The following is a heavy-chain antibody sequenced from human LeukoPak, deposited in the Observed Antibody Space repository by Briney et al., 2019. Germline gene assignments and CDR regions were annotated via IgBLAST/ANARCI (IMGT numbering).Heavy chain of an antibody. CDR3: ARQNSGYDAEFDY. CDR2: ISYDGSNK. J-gene: IGHJ4*02. CDR1: GFTFSSDA. Sequence: PGGSLRLSCAASGFTFSSDAMHWVRQAPGKGLEWVAVISYDGSNKYYADSVKGRFTISRDNSKNTLYLQMNSLRAEDTAVYYCARQNSGYDAEFDYWGQGNLVTVSS. D-gene: IGHD5-12*01. V-gene: IGHV3-30*04.